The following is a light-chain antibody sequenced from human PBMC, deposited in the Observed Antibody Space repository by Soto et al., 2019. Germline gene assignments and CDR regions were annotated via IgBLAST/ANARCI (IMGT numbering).Light chain of an antibody. CDR1: QSVSSN. CDR3: QQNNNWPPWT. J-gene: IGKJ1*01. V-gene: IGKV3-15*01. CDR2: VAS. Sequence: EIVMTQSPATLSVSPGERATLSCRASQSVSSNLAWYQQKPGQAPRLLIYVASTRATGIPARFSGSGSGTEFTLTISSLQSEDFAVYYCQQNNNWPPWTFGQGTKVEIK.